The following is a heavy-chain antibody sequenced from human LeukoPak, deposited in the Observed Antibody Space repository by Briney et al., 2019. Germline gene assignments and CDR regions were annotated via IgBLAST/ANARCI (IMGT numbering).Heavy chain of an antibody. D-gene: IGHD2-15*01. Sequence: ASVKVSRKASGGTFSSYAISWVRQAPGQGLEWMGRIIPIFGTANYAQKFQGRVTITTDESTSTAYMELSSLRSEDTAVYYCARDATMDIVVVVAATRGAFDIWGQGTMVTVSS. CDR3: ARDATMDIVVVVAATRGAFDI. V-gene: IGHV1-69*05. CDR1: GGTFSSYA. J-gene: IGHJ3*02. CDR2: IIPIFGTA.